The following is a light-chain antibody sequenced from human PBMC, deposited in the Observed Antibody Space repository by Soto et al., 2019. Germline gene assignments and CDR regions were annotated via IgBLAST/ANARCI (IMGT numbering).Light chain of an antibody. J-gene: IGKJ1*01. V-gene: IGKV3-11*01. CDR1: QYINTR. Sequence: IVLTQSPATLSSFPGDRVTLSCRASQYINTRLAWYQHRPGQAPRLLIYQTSIRAAGIPARFSASGSGTDFPLTISDIQPEDFPLLYCHQRQRSPRTFGYGNKVDI. CDR3: HQRQRSPRT. CDR2: QTS.